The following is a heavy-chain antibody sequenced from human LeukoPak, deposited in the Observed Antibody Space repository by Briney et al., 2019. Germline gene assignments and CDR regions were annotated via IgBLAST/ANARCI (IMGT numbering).Heavy chain of an antibody. D-gene: IGHD3-3*01. CDR2: ISGSGGST. CDR1: GFTFSNHA. Sequence: PGGSLRLSCAASGFTFSNHAMSWVRQAPGKGLEWVSAISGSGGSTFYADSVKGRFTISRDNSKNTLYLQMDSLRVEDTAVYYCAKGQGVTIFGVTTWGQGTLVTVSS. J-gene: IGHJ5*02. CDR3: AKGQGVTIFGVTT. V-gene: IGHV3-23*01.